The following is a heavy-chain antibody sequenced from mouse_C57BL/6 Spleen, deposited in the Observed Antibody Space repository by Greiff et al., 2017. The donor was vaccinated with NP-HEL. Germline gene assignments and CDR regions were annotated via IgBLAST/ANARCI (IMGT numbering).Heavy chain of an antibody. J-gene: IGHJ1*03. Sequence: EVQLVESGGGLVKPGGSLKLSCAASGFTFSSYAMSWVRQTPEKRLEWVATISDGGSYTYYPDNVKGRFTISRDNATNNLYLQMSHLKSEDTTMYYCARPEDYCGSSYDWYFDVWGTGTTVTVSS. CDR2: ISDGGSYT. V-gene: IGHV5-4*01. D-gene: IGHD1-1*01. CDR3: ARPEDYCGSSYDWYFDV. CDR1: GFTFSSYA.